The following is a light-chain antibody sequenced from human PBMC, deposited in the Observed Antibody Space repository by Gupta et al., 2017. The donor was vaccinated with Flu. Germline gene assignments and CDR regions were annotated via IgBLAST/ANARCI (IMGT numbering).Light chain of an antibody. CDR3: QQRSNRPPYT. J-gene: IGKJ2*01. CDR2: DAS. Sequence: ATLSLSPGEMATLSCRASQSVSRYLAWYQQKPGQAPRLLIYDASNTATGIPARFSGSGSGTDFTLTISSLEPEDFAVYYCQQRSNRPPYTFGQGTKLEIK. V-gene: IGKV3-11*01. CDR1: QSVSRY.